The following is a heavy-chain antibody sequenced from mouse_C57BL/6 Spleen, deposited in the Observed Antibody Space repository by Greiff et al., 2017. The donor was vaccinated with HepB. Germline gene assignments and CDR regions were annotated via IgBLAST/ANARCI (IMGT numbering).Heavy chain of an antibody. V-gene: IGHV1-82*01. CDR1: GYAFSSSW. J-gene: IGHJ1*03. CDR2: IYPGDGDT. CDR3: ARWGSYWYFDV. Sequence: VQLQQSGPELVKPGASVKISCKASGYAFSSSWMNWVKQRPGKGLEWIGRIYPGDGDTNYNGKFKGKATLTADKSSSTAYMQLSSLTSEDSAVYFCARWGSYWYFDVWGTRTTVTVSS.